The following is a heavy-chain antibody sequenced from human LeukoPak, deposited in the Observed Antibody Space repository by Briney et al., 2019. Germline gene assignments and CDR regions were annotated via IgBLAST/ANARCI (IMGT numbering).Heavy chain of an antibody. CDR1: GHSITSNNW. CDR2: VYHSGST. D-gene: IGHD3-9*01. Sequence: SETLSLTCAVSGHSITSNNWWSWVRQPPGKGLEWIGEVYHSGSTNYHPSLKSRVTITVDKSNNQFSLKLTSVTAADTAVYYCARDSDLTGYFSRFYYGLVVWGQGALVIVSS. J-gene: IGHJ4*02. CDR3: ARDSDLTGYFSRFYYGLVV. V-gene: IGHV4-4*02.